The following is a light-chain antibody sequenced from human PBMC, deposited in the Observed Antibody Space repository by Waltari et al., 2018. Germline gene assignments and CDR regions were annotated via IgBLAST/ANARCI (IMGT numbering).Light chain of an antibody. V-gene: IGKV1-39*01. J-gene: IGKJ1*01. CDR1: QSVGSY. CDR2: FAS. CDR3: QQSLSPPWT. Sequence: DIQMTQSPSSLSASVGDRVSITCRAGQSVGSYVNWYQHKAGQPPKLLIYFASRLQIGVPSRFRGSGSGADFTLTISSVQPEDVATYYCQQSLSPPWTFGQGTKVEIK.